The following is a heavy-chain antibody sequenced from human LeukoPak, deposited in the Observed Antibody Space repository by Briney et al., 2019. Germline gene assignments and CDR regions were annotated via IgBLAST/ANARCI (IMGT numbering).Heavy chain of an antibody. D-gene: IGHD3-10*01. J-gene: IGHJ4*02. CDR2: IYYSGST. CDR1: GGSISSYY. CDR3: ARHWISGSRGGYFDY. V-gene: IGHV4-59*08. Sequence: SETLSLTCTVSGGSISSYYWSWIRQPPGKGLEWIGYIYYSGSTNYNPSLKSRVTISVDTSKNQFSLKLSSVTAADTAVYYCARHWISGSRGGYFDYWGQGTLVTVSS.